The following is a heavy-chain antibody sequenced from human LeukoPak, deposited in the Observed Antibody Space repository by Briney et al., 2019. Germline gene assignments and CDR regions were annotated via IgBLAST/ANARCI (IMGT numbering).Heavy chain of an antibody. Sequence: ASVKVSRKASAYTFTSYGISWVRRAAGQGLEWMGWISAYNGNTNYAQKLQGRVTMTTDTSASTAYMELRSLRSDDTAMFYCARQVDTTMAPPVYWGQGTLVTVSS. D-gene: IGHD5-18*01. CDR2: ISAYNGNT. J-gene: IGHJ4*02. CDR3: ARQVDTTMAPPVY. CDR1: AYTFTSYG. V-gene: IGHV1-18*01.